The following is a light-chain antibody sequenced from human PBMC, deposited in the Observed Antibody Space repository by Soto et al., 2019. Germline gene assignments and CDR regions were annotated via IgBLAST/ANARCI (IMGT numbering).Light chain of an antibody. CDR2: DAS. J-gene: IGKJ5*01. CDR1: QSVGDY. CDR3: QQDNNWPPIT. Sequence: EIVLTQSPATLSLSPGERATLSCRASQSVGDYLGWYQQKPGQAPRLLIYDASQRATGVPARFSASGSGTDFTLTISSLEPEDFAIYYCQQDNNWPPITFGQGTRLEI. V-gene: IGKV3-11*01.